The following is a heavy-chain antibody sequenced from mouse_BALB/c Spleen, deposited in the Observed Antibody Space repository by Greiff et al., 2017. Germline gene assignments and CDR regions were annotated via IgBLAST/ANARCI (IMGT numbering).Heavy chain of an antibody. CDR2: ISSGSSTI. J-gene: IGHJ1*01. V-gene: IGHV5-17*02. CDR3: ARLPYYYGSSSSYWYFDV. D-gene: IGHD1-1*01. CDR1: GFTFSSFG. Sequence: EVMLVESGGGLVQPGGSRKLSCAASGFTFSSFGMHWVRQAPEKGLEWVAYISSGSSTIYYADTVKGRFTISRDNPKNTLFLQMTSLRSEDTAMYYCARLPYYYGSSSSYWYFDVWGAGTTVTVSS.